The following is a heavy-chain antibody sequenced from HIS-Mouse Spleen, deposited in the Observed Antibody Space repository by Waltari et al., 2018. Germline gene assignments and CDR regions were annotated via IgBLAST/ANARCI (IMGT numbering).Heavy chain of an antibody. D-gene: IGHD6-25*01. CDR1: GGSISSSSYY. J-gene: IGHJ4*02. CDR3: ARVGVSSVRNYFDY. V-gene: IGHV4-39*07. CDR2: IDWSGGP. Sequence: QLQLQESGPGLVKPSETLSLTCTVSGGSISSSSYYWGWIRQPPGKGLEWIGGIDWSGGPDYNPSLKSRGTISVDTSKNQFSLKLSSVTAADTAVYYCARVGVSSVRNYFDYWGQGTLVTVSS.